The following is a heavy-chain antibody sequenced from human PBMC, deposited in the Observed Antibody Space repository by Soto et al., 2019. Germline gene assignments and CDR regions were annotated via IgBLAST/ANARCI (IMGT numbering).Heavy chain of an antibody. CDR2: IIPIFGTA. D-gene: IGHD6-19*01. J-gene: IGHJ4*02. Sequence: SVKVSCKASGGTFSSYAISWVRQAPGQGLEWMGGIIPIFGTANYAQKFQGRVTITADESTSTAYMELSSLRSEDTAVYYCAIDRWSSDNDGIDYWGQGTLVTVSS. CDR1: GGTFSSYA. CDR3: AIDRWSSDNDGIDY. V-gene: IGHV1-69*13.